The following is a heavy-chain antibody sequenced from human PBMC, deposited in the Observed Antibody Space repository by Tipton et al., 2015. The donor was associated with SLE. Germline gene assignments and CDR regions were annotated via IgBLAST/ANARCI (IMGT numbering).Heavy chain of an antibody. V-gene: IGHV4-38-2*02. D-gene: IGHD6-19*01. CDR2: IYYSGST. CDR1: GYSISSGYY. Sequence: TLSLTCTVSGYSISSGYYWGWIRQPPGKGLEWIGYIYYSGSTNYNPSLKSRVTISVDTSKNQFSLKLDSVTAADTAVYYCASGSGWSGYFDYWGQGTLVTVSS. CDR3: ASGSGWSGYFDY. J-gene: IGHJ4*02.